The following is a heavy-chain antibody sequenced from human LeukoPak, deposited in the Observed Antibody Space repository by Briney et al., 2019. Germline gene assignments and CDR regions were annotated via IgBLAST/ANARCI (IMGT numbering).Heavy chain of an antibody. CDR2: IFYRGST. Sequence: PSETLSLTCTVSGVSISSISYYWGWIRHPPGNGLEWIGCIFYRGSTYYNPSLKSRVTISVDTSKNQFSLNISSVTAADTAVYFSARDKAGGFDPWGQGTLGTVSS. CDR1: GVSISSISYY. J-gene: IGHJ5*02. V-gene: IGHV4-39*07. CDR3: ARDKAGGFDP.